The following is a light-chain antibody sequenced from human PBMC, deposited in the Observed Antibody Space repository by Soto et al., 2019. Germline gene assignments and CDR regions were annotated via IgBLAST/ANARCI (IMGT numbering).Light chain of an antibody. Sequence: SYELTQPPSVSVAPGKTASITCGGDNLGSKSVHWYQQKPGQAPVLVIYYDDERPSGIPERFSSSNSVNTATLTISRVEAGDEAEYGCQVWDSRSDHVIFGGGIKVTVL. CDR2: YDD. CDR3: QVWDSRSDHVI. V-gene: IGLV3-21*04. CDR1: NLGSKS. J-gene: IGLJ2*01.